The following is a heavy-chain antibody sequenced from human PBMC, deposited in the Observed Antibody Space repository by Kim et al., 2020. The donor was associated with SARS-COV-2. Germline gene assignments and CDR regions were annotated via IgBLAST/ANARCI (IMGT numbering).Heavy chain of an antibody. J-gene: IGHJ6*02. CDR3: AKDLIAVAGTGYYYYGMDG. D-gene: IGHD6-19*01. Sequence: GGSLRLSCAASGFTFSSYGMHWVRQAPGKGLEWVAVISYDGSNKYYADSVKGRFTISRDNSKNTLYLQMNSLRAEDTAVYYCAKDLIAVAGTGYYYYGMDGWGQGTTVTVSS. CDR1: GFTFSSYG. V-gene: IGHV3-30*18. CDR2: ISYDGSNK.